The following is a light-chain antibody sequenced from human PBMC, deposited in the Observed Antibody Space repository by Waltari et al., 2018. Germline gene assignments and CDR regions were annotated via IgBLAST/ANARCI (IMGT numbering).Light chain of an antibody. CDR1: SRDVGFYNY. V-gene: IGLV2-14*01. Sequence: QSALTQPTSVSGSPGQSITIPCTGTSRDVGFYNYVPWYTQYPGKVPQLLIYDVSARPSGVSSRFSGSKSGNTASLTISGLQADDEADYYCNSYTGSSSWVFGGGTKVTVL. CDR3: NSYTGSSSWV. J-gene: IGLJ3*02. CDR2: DVS.